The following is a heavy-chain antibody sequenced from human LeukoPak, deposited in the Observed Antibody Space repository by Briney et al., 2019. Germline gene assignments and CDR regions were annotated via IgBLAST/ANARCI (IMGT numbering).Heavy chain of an antibody. D-gene: IGHD2-21*01. V-gene: IGHV4-59*01. Sequence: SETLSLTCTVSGGSISSYYWSWIRQPPGKGLEWIGYIYYSGNTDYKPSLKSRVTISVDTSKNQFSLKLTSATAADTAVYYCARWHSHGRYFDYWGQGALVTVSS. CDR2: IYYSGNT. CDR1: GGSISSYY. CDR3: ARWHSHGRYFDY. J-gene: IGHJ4*02.